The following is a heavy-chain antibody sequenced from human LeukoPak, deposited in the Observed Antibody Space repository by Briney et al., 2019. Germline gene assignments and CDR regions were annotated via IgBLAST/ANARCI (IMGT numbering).Heavy chain of an antibody. J-gene: IGHJ4*02. CDR2: IYYSGST. V-gene: IGHV4-28*01. CDR1: GYSITSSNW. CDR3: ARIQQQLVLDY. Sequence: SDTLPLTHAVSGYSITSSNWWGWIRQPPGKGLEWIGYIYYSGSTYYNPSLKSRVTMSVDTSKNQFSLKLSSVTAVDTAVYYCARIQQQLVLDYWGQGTLVTVSS. D-gene: IGHD6-13*01.